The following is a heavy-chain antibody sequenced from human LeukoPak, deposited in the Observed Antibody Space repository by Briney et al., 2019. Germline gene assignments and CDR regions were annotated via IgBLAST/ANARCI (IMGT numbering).Heavy chain of an antibody. V-gene: IGHV4-34*01. CDR2: INHRGDT. J-gene: IGHJ4*03. Sequence: SETLSLTCAVYGGSFSTYYWSWIRQCPGKGLDWIAEINHRGDTNYNPSVKSRVTISVDTSKNQFSLKVTSLTAADTAVYYCARGPTISETGYFDYWGQGTLVTVSS. CDR3: ARGPTISETGYFDY. CDR1: GGSFSTYY. D-gene: IGHD1-1*01.